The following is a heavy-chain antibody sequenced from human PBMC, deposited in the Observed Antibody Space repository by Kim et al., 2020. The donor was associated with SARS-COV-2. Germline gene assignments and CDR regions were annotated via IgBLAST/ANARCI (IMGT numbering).Heavy chain of an antibody. J-gene: IGHJ3*02. V-gene: IGHV1-8*01. D-gene: IGHD1-7*01. CDR3: ARGSDNWNYRAFDI. Sequence: AQKFQGRVTMTRNTSISTAYMELSSLRSEDTAVYYCARGSDNWNYRAFDIWGQGTMVTVSS.